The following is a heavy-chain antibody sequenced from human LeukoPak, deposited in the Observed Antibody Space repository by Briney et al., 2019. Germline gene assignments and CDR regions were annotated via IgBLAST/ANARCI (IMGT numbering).Heavy chain of an antibody. CDR2: ISGDGGST. J-gene: IGHJ5*02. Sequence: AGGSLRLSCAASGFTFDDYAMHRVRQAPGKGLEWVSLISGDGGSTYYADSVKGRFTISRDNNKNSLYLQMNSLRTEDTALYYCAKDSSSRDGFDPWSQGTLVTVSA. V-gene: IGHV3-43*02. CDR3: AKDSSSRDGFDP. D-gene: IGHD6-13*01. CDR1: GFTFDDYA.